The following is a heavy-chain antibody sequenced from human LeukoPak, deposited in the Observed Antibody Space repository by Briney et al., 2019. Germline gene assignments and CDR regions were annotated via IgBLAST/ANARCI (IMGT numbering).Heavy chain of an antibody. J-gene: IGHJ4*02. Sequence: GTPVKVSFKASGFPFTNSAVQWVRPARGQRPGWEGWIVVGSGNTNYAQKFQERVTITRDMSTSTAYMELSSLRSEDTAVYYCAAGYGSGSYWLGYFDYWGQGTLVTVSS. CDR3: AAGYGSGSYWLGYFDY. CDR1: GFPFTNSA. D-gene: IGHD3-10*01. V-gene: IGHV1-58*01. CDR2: IVVGSGNT.